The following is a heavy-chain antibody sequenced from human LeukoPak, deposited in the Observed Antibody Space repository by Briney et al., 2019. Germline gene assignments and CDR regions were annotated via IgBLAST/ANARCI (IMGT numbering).Heavy chain of an antibody. V-gene: IGHV1-18*01. CDR2: ISAYNGNT. D-gene: IGHD6-19*01. CDR1: GYTFTSYG. J-gene: IGHJ6*02. Sequence: ASVKVSCKASGYTFTSYGISWVRQAPGQGLEWMGWISAYNGNTNYAQKLQGRVTMTTDTSTSTAYMELRSLRSDDTAVYYCASAVAVAGRYGMDVWGQGTTVTVPS. CDR3: ASAVAVAGRYGMDV.